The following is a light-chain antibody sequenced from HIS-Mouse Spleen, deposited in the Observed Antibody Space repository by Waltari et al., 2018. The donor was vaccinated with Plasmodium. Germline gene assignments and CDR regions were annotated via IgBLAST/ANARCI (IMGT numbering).Light chain of an antibody. J-gene: IGKJ2*01. Sequence: DIVMTHSLDSLAVSLGERATLNCKSSQRVLYSSHNKNYLAWYQQKPGQPPKLLIYWASTRESGVPDRFSGSGSGTDFTLTISSLQAEDVAVYYCQQDYSTPYTFGQGTKLEIK. CDR1: QRVLYSSHNKNY. V-gene: IGKV4-1*01. CDR2: WAS. CDR3: QQDYSTPYT.